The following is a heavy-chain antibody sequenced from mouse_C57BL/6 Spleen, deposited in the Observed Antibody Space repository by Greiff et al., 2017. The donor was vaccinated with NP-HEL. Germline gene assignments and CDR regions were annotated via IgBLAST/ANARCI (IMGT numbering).Heavy chain of an antibody. J-gene: IGHJ2*01. V-gene: IGHV1-59*01. Sequence: QVQLQQSGAELVRPGTSVKLSCKASGYTFTSYWMHWVKQRPGQGLEWIGVIDPSDSYTNYNQKFKGKATLTVDTSSSTAYMQLSSLTSEDSAVYYCASIYYYGSSPLFDYWGQGTTLTVSS. CDR1: GYTFTSYW. CDR2: IDPSDSYT. CDR3: ASIYYYGSSPLFDY. D-gene: IGHD1-1*01.